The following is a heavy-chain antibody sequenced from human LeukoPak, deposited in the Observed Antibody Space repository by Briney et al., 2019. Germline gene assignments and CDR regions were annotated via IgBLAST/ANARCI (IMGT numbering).Heavy chain of an antibody. CDR1: GYTFTGYY. CDR3: ARDSTAAVPDYGDYDYNNWFDP. Sequence: ASVKVSCKASGYTFTGYYIHWVRQAPGQGLEWMGWINPNSGGTNYAHKFQGRVTMTRDTFISTASMELTRLTSDDTAVYYCARDSTAAVPDYGDYDYNNWFDPWGQGTLVTVSS. J-gene: IGHJ5*02. V-gene: IGHV1-2*02. CDR2: INPNSGGT. D-gene: IGHD4-17*01.